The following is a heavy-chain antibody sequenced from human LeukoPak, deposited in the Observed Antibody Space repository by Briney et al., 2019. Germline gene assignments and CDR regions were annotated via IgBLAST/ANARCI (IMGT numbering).Heavy chain of an antibody. CDR1: GFTFIIYA. CDR3: AKKGASYYYDSSGYN. D-gene: IGHD3-22*01. CDR2: ISGSGGST. Sequence: PGGSLRLSDAASGFTFIIYAMSWVRQAPGKGLEWVSAISGSGGSTYYADSVKGRFTISRDNSKKTLYLQMNSLRAEDTAVYYCAKKGASYYYDSSGYNWGQGTLVTVSS. J-gene: IGHJ4*02. V-gene: IGHV3-23*01.